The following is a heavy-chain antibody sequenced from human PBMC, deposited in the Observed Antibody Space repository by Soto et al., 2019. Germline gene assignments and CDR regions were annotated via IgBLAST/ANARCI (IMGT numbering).Heavy chain of an antibody. Sequence: SETLSLTCTVSGGSISSYYWSWIRQPPGKGLEWIGYIYYSGSTNYNPSLKSRVTISVDTSKNQFSLKLSSVTAADTAVYYCARDYLKYKVPAAMFGWFDPWGQGTLVTVSS. CDR2: IYYSGST. V-gene: IGHV4-59*01. CDR1: GGSISSYY. CDR3: ARDYLKYKVPAAMFGWFDP. D-gene: IGHD2-2*01. J-gene: IGHJ5*02.